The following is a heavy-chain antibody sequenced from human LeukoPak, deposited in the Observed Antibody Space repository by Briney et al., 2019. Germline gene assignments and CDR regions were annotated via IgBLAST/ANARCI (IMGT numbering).Heavy chain of an antibody. V-gene: IGHV1-2*06. D-gene: IGHD1-14*01. Sequence: GASVKVSCKASGYTFTGYYMHWVRQAPGQGLEWMGRINPNSGGTNYAQKFQGRVTMTRDTSISTAYMELSRLRSDDTAVYYCAVYNWNHLGHWFDPWGQGTLVTVSS. CDR2: INPNSGGT. J-gene: IGHJ5*02. CDR3: AVYNWNHLGHWFDP. CDR1: GYTFTGYY.